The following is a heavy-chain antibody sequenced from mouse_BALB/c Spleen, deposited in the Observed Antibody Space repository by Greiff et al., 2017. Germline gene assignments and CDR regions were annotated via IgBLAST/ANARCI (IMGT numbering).Heavy chain of an antibody. CDR3: YFCGSRESWFAY. CDR2: IYPGGGYS. CDR1: GYTFTNYW. V-gene: IGHV1-63*02. D-gene: IGHD1-1*01. J-gene: IGHJ3*01. Sequence: VQLQQSGAELVRSGTSVKISCKASGYTFTNYWLGWVKQRPGHGLEWIGDIYPGGGYSNYNEKFKGKATLTADTSSSTAYMQLSCLTSEDSAVYFCYFCGSRESWFAYWGQGTLVTVSA.